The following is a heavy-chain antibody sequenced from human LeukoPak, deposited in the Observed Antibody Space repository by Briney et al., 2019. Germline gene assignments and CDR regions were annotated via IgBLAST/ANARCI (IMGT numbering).Heavy chain of an antibody. Sequence: GGSLRLSCAASGFTVSSNYMSWVRQTPGKGLEWVSVIYSGGSTYYADSVKGRFTISRDNSKNTLYLQMNSLRAEDTAVYCCARDTKHSSTRGGGYWGQGTLVTVSS. D-gene: IGHD2-2*01. CDR3: ARDTKHSSTRGGGY. J-gene: IGHJ4*02. V-gene: IGHV3-53*01. CDR1: GFTVSSNY. CDR2: IYSGGST.